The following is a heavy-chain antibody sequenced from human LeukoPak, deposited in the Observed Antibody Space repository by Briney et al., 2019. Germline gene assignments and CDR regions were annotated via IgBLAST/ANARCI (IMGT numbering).Heavy chain of an antibody. CDR2: ISYDGSNK. CDR1: GFTFSSYG. J-gene: IGHJ4*02. CDR3: ANDHYYYDSSGYYDY. D-gene: IGHD3-22*01. V-gene: IGHV3-30*18. Sequence: GGSLRLSCAASGFTFSSYGMHWVRQAPGKGLEWVAVISYDGSNKYYADSVKGRFTISRDNSKNTLYLQMNSLRAEDTAVYYCANDHYYYDSSGYYDYWGQGTLVTVSS.